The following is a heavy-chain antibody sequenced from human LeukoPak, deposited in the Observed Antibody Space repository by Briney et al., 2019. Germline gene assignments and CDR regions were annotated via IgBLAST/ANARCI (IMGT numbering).Heavy chain of an antibody. J-gene: IGHJ4*02. Sequence: KSSETLSLTCTVSGGSISSYYWSWIRQPPGKGLEWIGYIYYSGSTNYNPSLKSRVTISVDTSKNQFSLKLSSVTAADTAVYYCARDLVGATDYWGQGTLVTVSS. CDR3: ARDLVGATDY. V-gene: IGHV4-59*01. CDR2: IYYSGST. CDR1: GGSISSYY. D-gene: IGHD1-26*01.